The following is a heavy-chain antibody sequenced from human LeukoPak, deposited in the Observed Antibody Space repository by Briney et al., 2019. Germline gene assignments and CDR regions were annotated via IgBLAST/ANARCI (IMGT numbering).Heavy chain of an antibody. D-gene: IGHD3-16*01. CDR2: IYHSGST. V-gene: IGHV4-38-2*01. CDR1: GYPISSSYY. Sequence: PSEALSLTCAVSGYPISSSYYWGWIRQPPEKGLEWIGSIYHSGSTYYNPSFKSRVTISVDTSRNQFSLKLRSVTAADTAVYYCARGVTSISRGSYGYWGQGTLVTVSS. J-gene: IGHJ4*02. CDR3: ARGVTSISRGSYGY.